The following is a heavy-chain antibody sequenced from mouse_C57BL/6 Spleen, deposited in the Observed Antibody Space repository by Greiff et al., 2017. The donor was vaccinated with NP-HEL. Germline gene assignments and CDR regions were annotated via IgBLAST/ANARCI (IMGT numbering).Heavy chain of an antibody. J-gene: IGHJ4*01. D-gene: IGHD2-4*01. CDR3: ARNDYDGDYYAMDY. CDR1: GFTFSDYG. V-gene: IGHV5-17*01. Sequence: EVHLVESGGGLVKPGGSLKLSCAASGFTFSDYGMHWVRQAPEKGLEWVAYISSGSSTIYYADTVKGRFTISRDNAKNTLFLQMTSLRSEDTAMYYCARNDYDGDYYAMDYWGQGTSVTVSS. CDR2: ISSGSSTI.